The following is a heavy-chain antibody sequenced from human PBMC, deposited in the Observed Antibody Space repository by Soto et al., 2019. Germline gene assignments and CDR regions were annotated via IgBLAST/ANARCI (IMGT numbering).Heavy chain of an antibody. J-gene: IGHJ4*02. CDR3: AKDLDTIFGVVIPFDY. V-gene: IGHV3-23*01. CDR1: GFTFSRYA. CDR2: ISGSGGST. D-gene: IGHD3-3*01. Sequence: PWGSLRLSCAASGFTFSRYAMRWVRQAPGKGLEWVSAISGSGGSTYYADSVKGRFTISRDNSKNTLYLQMNSLRAEDTAVYYCAKDLDTIFGVVIPFDYWGQGTLVTVSP.